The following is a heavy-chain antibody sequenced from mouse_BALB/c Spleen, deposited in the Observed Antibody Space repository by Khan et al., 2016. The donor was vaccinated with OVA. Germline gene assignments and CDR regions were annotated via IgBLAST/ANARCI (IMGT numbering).Heavy chain of an antibody. V-gene: IGHV1S81*02. CDR1: GYTFTSYW. CDR2: TNPTNGRT. J-gene: IGHJ2*01. D-gene: IGHD1-1*01. CDR3: ERIKKIVATYFDY. Sequence: QVQLKQSGAELVKAGASVKMSCKASGYTFTSYWMHWVKQRLGQGLEWFAETNPTNGRTYYNEKFKSKATLTVATSSSTAYMLLSGPTFEDSAVYYCERIKKIVATYFDYWGQGTTLTVSS.